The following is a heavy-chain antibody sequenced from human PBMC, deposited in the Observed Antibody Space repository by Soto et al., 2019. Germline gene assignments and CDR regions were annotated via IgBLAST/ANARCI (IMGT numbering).Heavy chain of an antibody. D-gene: IGHD2-8*02. V-gene: IGHV4-34*01. CDR1: GGSISNYY. CDR3: ARDKITGLFDY. Sequence: PSETLSLTFTVSGGSISNYYWSWIRQPPGKGLEWIGEINHSGSTNYNPSLKSRVTISVDTSKNQFSLKLTSVTAADTAVYYCARDKITGLFDYWGQGTLVT. CDR2: INHSGST. J-gene: IGHJ4*02.